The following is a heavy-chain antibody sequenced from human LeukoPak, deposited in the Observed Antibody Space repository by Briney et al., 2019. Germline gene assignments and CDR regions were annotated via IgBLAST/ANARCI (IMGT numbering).Heavy chain of an antibody. Sequence: SETLSLTCTVSSGSINSYFWSWIRQPPGKGLEWIGYISYSGTTNYNPSLKSRVTISLDTSKTQFSLKLNSVTAAGTAVYYCASELKVGNTGYYFDYWGQGALVTVSS. CDR3: ASELKVGNTGYYFDY. V-gene: IGHV4-59*01. D-gene: IGHD2/OR15-2a*01. CDR2: ISYSGTT. CDR1: SGSINSYF. J-gene: IGHJ4*02.